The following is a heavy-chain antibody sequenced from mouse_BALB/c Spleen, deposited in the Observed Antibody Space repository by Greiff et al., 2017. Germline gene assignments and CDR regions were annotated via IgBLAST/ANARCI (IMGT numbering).Heavy chain of an antibody. D-gene: IGHD2-4*01. CDR1: GYSITSDYA. V-gene: IGHV3-2*02. CDR2: ISYSGST. J-gene: IGHJ3*01. Sequence: EVKLVESGPGLVKPSQSLSLTCTVTGYSITSDYAWNWIRQFPGNKLEWMGYISYSGSTSYNPSLKSRISITRDTSKNQFFLQLNSVTTEDTATYYCARGGYDYDFWFAYWGQGTLVTVSA. CDR3: ARGGYDYDFWFAY.